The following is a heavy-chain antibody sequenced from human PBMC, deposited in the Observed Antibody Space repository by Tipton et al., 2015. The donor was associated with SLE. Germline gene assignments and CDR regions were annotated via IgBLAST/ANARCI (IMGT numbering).Heavy chain of an antibody. V-gene: IGHV3-30*04. D-gene: IGHD7-27*01. J-gene: IGHJ3*02. CDR2: ISYDGSNK. CDR3: AAELTGDDAFDI. Sequence: SLRLSCAASGFTLSIYAMHWVRQAPGKGLEWVAVISYDGSNKYYADSVKGRFTISRDNSKNTLYLQMNSLRAEDAAVYYCAAELTGDDAFDIWGQGTMVTVSS. CDR1: GFTLSIYA.